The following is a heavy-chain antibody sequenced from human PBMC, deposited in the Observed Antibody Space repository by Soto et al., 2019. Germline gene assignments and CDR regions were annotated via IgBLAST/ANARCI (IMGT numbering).Heavy chain of an antibody. CDR3: AREDFVVVTANSGDDYYYGMDV. CDR1: GFTFSSYG. D-gene: IGHD2-21*02. CDR2: IWYDGSNK. J-gene: IGHJ6*02. V-gene: IGHV3-33*01. Sequence: QVQLVESGGGVVQPGRSLRLSCAASGFTFSSYGMHWVRQAPGKGLEWVAVIWYDGSNKYYADSVKGRFTISRDNSKNTRYLQMSSLRAEDTAVYYCAREDFVVVTANSGDDYYYGMDVWGQGTTVTVSS.